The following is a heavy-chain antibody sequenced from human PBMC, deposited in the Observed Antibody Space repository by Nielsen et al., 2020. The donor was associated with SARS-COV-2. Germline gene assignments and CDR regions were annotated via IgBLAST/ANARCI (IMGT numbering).Heavy chain of an antibody. J-gene: IGHJ4*02. D-gene: IGHD3-10*01. CDR3: ARDRLEGSYYNSGGLL. CDR1: GYTFTSYY. V-gene: IGHV1-46*01. Sequence: ASVKVSCKASGYTFTSYYMHWVRQAPGQGLEWMGIINPSGGSTSYAQKFQGRVTITADESTSTAYMELSSLRSEDTAVYYCARDRLEGSYYNSGGLLWGQGTLVTVSS. CDR2: INPSGGST.